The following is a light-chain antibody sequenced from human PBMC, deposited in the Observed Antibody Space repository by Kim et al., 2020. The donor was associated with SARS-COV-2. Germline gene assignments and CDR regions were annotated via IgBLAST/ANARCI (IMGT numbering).Light chain of an antibody. Sequence: SSELTQDPALSVALGQTVRITCQGDSLRSYYASWYQQKPGLAPVLVIYNKDNRPSGIPDRFSGSSSGNTASLTITGAQAEDEADYYCNSRDSSGNHVVFG. CDR1: SLRSYY. CDR3: NSRDSSGNHVV. V-gene: IGLV3-19*01. J-gene: IGLJ2*01. CDR2: NKD.